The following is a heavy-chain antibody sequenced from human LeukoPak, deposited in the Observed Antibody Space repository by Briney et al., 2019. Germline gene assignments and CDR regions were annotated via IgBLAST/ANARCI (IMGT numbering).Heavy chain of an antibody. V-gene: IGHV4-39*01. D-gene: IGHD5-24*01. CDR3: ASTAGRDGYNFSYLYYYYGMDV. CDR2: IYYSGST. CDR1: GGSISSSSYC. Sequence: SETLSLTCTVSGGSISSSSYCWGWIRQPPGKGLEWIGSIYYSGSTYYNPSLKSRVTISVDTSKNQFSLKLSSVTAADTAVYYCASTAGRDGYNFSYLYYYYGMDVWGQGTTVTVSS. J-gene: IGHJ6*02.